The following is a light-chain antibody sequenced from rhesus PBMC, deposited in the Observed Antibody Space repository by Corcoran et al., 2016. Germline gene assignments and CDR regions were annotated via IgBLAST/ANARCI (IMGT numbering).Light chain of an antibody. CDR2: KAY. V-gene: IGKV1-21*01. CDR1: QGMSIW. J-gene: IGKJ1*01. CDR3: QQHDSAPRP. Sequence: DIQMTQSPSSLSASVGDRVTITCRASQGMSIWLGWYQQKPGKAPKILIYKAYTLQSGDPSRLGGGGSGTEFTLTSSSLQPEDFATYYCQQHDSAPRPFGQGTRVEIK.